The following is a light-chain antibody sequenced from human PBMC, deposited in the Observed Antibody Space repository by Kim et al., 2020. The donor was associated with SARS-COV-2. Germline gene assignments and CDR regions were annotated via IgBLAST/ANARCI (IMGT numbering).Light chain of an antibody. CDR1: TGTVTSGHY. J-gene: IGLJ3*02. V-gene: IGLV7-46*01. CDR2: DTD. CDR3: LLAYNGGRV. Sequence: QAVVTQEPSLTVSPGGTVTLTCGSSTGTVTSGHYPYWFQQKPGQAPTTLIYDTDNKFSWTPARFSGFLLGGKAALTLSGAQPEDEAEYYCLLAYNGGRVFGGGTQLTVL.